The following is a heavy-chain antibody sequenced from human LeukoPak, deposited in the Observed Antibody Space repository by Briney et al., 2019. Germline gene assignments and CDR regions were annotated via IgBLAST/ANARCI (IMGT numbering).Heavy chain of an antibody. J-gene: IGHJ4*02. D-gene: IGHD3-22*01. CDR1: GFTFSSYA. CDR3: ANDHAYYYDSSGYWSFDY. CDR2: ISGSGGST. V-gene: IGHV3-23*01. Sequence: GGSLRLSCAASGFTFSSYAMSWVRQAPGKGLEWVSAISGSGGSTYYADSVKGRFTISRDNSKNTLYLQMSSLRAEDTAVYYCANDHAYYYDSSGYWSFDYWGQGTLVTVSS.